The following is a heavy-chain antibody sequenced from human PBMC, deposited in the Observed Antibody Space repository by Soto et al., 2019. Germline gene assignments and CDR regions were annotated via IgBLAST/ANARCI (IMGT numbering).Heavy chain of an antibody. CDR1: GYRFTSSW. D-gene: IGHD3-9*01. CDR3: VRPDSTGYYSH. Sequence: PGESLKISCQGSGYRFTSSWIGWVRQMPGKGLEWMGIINPADSDTRYSPSFQGQVTVSVDKSISTACLQRGSLKASDTAMYYCVRPDSTGYYSHWGQGTPVTVSS. J-gene: IGHJ4*02. CDR2: INPADSDT. V-gene: IGHV5-51*01.